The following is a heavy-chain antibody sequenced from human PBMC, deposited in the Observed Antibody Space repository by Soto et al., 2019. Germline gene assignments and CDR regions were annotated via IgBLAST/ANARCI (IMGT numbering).Heavy chain of an antibody. CDR3: ARVRSDGDYGGYYYYGMDV. Sequence: SETLSLTCAVYGGSFSGYYWSWIRQPPGKGLEWIGEINHSGSTNYNPSLKSRVTISVDTSKNQFSLKLSSVTAADTAVYYCARVRSDGDYGGYYYYGMDVWGQGTTVTVSS. CDR2: INHSGST. CDR1: GGSFSGYY. J-gene: IGHJ6*02. D-gene: IGHD4-17*01. V-gene: IGHV4-34*01.